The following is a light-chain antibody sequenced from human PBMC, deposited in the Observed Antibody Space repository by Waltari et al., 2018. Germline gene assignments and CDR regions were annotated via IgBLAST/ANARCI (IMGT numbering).Light chain of an antibody. V-gene: IGLV2-14*01. CDR1: SSDVGGYNS. J-gene: IGLJ3*02. CDR2: DVS. CDR3: SSYTSSSTRV. Sequence: QSALTQPASVSGSPGQSITISCTGTSSDVGGYNSVPWYQQHPGKAPKLMIYDVSKRPSGVSNRFSGSKSGNTASLTISGLQAEDEADYYCSSYTSSSTRVFGGGTKLTVL.